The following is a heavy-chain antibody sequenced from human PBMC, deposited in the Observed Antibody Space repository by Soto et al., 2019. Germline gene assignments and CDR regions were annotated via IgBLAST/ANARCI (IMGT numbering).Heavy chain of an antibody. CDR3: AKDRQLAHYYYYGMDV. Sequence: QVQLVESGGGVVQPGRSLRLSCAASGFTFSSYGMHWVRQAPGKGLEWVAVISYDGSNKYYAGSVKGRFTISRDNSKNTLYLQMNSLRAEDTAVYYCAKDRQLAHYYYYGMDVWGQGTTVTVSS. V-gene: IGHV3-30*18. D-gene: IGHD6-6*01. CDR2: ISYDGSNK. J-gene: IGHJ6*02. CDR1: GFTFSSYG.